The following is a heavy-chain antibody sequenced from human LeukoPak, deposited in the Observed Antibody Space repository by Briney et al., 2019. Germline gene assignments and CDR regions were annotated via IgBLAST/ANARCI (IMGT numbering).Heavy chain of an antibody. Sequence: PGGSLRLSCAASGFTFSTFDMSWVRQAPGKGLQCVSTISGAGGTTLFADSVKGRFSISRDNSNNKVFLQMNSLRVEDTAVYYCAKASDFDSSGFRIDVFDFWGQGLLVSVAS. CDR2: ISGAGGTT. CDR3: AKASDFDSSGFRIDVFDF. V-gene: IGHV3-23*01. CDR1: GFTFSTFD. J-gene: IGHJ4*02. D-gene: IGHD3-22*01.